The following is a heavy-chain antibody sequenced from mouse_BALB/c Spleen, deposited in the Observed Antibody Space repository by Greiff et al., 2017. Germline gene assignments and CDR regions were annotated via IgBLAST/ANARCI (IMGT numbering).Heavy chain of an antibody. CDR3: TREGNYEAWFAY. Sequence: VQLQQSGTVLARPGASVKMSCKASGYTFTSYWMHWVKQRPGQGLEWIGAIYPGNSDTSYNQKFKGKAKLTAVTSTSTAYMELSSLTNEDSAVYYCTREGNYEAWFAYWGQGTLVTVSA. CDR1: GYTFTSYW. J-gene: IGHJ3*01. D-gene: IGHD2-1*01. CDR2: IYPGNSDT. V-gene: IGHV1-5*01.